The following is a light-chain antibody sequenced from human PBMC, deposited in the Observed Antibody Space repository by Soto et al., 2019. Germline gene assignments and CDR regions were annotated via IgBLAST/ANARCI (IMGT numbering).Light chain of an antibody. CDR1: STDVGSHKL. Sequence: QSVLTQPASVSGSPGQSITISCTGTSTDVGSHKLVSWYQQYPGNAPKIIIFEAYKRPSGVSNRFSGSKSGSTASLTISGLQAEEEADYYCCSNAVGSTYVFGTGTKVTVL. CDR3: CSNAVGSTYV. J-gene: IGLJ1*01. V-gene: IGLV2-23*01. CDR2: EAY.